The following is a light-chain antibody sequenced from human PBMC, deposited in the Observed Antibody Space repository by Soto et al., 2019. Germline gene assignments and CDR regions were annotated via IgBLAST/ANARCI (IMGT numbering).Light chain of an antibody. CDR3: QQSLSTPSIT. CDR1: QGINNW. J-gene: IGKJ5*01. Sequence: DIQMTQSPSSVSASEGDRVTITCRASQGINNWLAWYQQKPGKAPKLLIYAASSLQSGVPSRFSGGGSGTDFTLTISSLQPEDFATYYCQQSLSTPSITFGQGTRLEIK. CDR2: AAS. V-gene: IGKV1-12*02.